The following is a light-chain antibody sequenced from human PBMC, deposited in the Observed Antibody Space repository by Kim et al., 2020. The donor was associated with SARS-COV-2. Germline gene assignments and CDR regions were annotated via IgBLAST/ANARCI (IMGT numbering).Light chain of an antibody. V-gene: IGLV1-40*01. J-gene: IGLJ2*01. Sequence: VIISCTGSSSNVEAGCDVKWYQHFPGTAPTLLMYSNDNRPSAVPDRFSGSKSGTSASLAISGLQAEDEAYYYCQSYDSGLSAWVFGGGTQLTVL. CDR2: SND. CDR1: SSNVEAGCD. CDR3: QSYDSGLSAWV.